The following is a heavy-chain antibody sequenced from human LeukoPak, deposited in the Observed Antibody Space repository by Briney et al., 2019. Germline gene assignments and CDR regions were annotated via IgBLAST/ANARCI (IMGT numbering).Heavy chain of an antibody. J-gene: IGHJ6*03. CDR1: GGSISSSSYY. CDR3: ARGTSSGWTYYYYYYMDV. Sequence: SETLSLTCTVSGGSISSSSYYWGWIRQPPGKGLEWIGSIFYSGSTYYNPSLKSRVTISGDTSKKQFSLKLSSVTAADTAVYYCARGTSSGWTYYYYYYMDVWGKGTTVTVSS. D-gene: IGHD6-19*01. CDR2: IFYSGST. V-gene: IGHV4-39*07.